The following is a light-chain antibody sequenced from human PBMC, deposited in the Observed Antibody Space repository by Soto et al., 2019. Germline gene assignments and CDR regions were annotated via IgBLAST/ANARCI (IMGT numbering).Light chain of an antibody. CDR1: QRDSSSY. V-gene: IGKV3-20*01. CDR3: QQYEA. J-gene: IGKJ2*01. CDR2: GAS. Sequence: EIVLTQSPGTLSLSPGERATLSCRASQRDSSSYFAWYQQKPGQAPRLLIYGASRRATDIPDRFTGSGSGTDFTLTIIRLEPEDFAVYYCQQYEAFGQGTKLEIK.